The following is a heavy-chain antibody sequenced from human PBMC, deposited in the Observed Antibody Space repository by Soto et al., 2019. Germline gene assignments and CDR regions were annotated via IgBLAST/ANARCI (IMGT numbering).Heavy chain of an antibody. J-gene: IGHJ6*02. CDR3: AIDKFTGPVTENYYYYYGMDV. CDR1: GGSISSGGYY. CDR2: IYYSGST. V-gene: IGHV4-31*03. Sequence: QVQLQESGPGLVKPSQTLSLTCTVSGGSISSGGYYWSWIRQHPGKGLEWIGYIYYSGSTYYNPSLKSRVTISLDTSKNQFSLKLSSVTAADTAVYYCAIDKFTGPVTENYYYYYGMDVWGQGTTVTVSS. D-gene: IGHD2-21*02.